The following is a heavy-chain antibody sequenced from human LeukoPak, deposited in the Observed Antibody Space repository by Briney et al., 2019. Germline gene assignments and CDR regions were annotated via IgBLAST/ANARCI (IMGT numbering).Heavy chain of an antibody. J-gene: IGHJ6*02. Sequence: ASVKVSCKASGYTFTSYYMHWVRQAPGQGLEWMGIINPSGGSTSYAQKYQGRVTMTRDTSTSTVYMELSSLRSEDTAVYYCARYGYCSGASCSRSYYYYGMDVWGQGTTVTVSS. CDR3: ARYGYCSGASCSRSYYYYGMDV. CDR1: GYTFTSYY. V-gene: IGHV1-46*01. D-gene: IGHD2-15*01. CDR2: INPSGGST.